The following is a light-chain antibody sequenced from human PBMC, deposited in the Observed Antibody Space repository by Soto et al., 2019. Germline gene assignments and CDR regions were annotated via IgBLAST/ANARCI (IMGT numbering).Light chain of an antibody. CDR1: SSNIGAGYD. CDR3: QSYDSSLSAYV. J-gene: IGLJ1*01. CDR2: GNS. V-gene: IGLV1-40*01. Sequence: QSVLAQPPSVSGAPGQKVTISCTGSSSNIGAGYDLHWYQQLPGTAPKLLLYGNSNRPSGVPDLFSGSKSGTSASLAITGLQAEDEADYYCQSYDSSLSAYVFGTGTKVTVL.